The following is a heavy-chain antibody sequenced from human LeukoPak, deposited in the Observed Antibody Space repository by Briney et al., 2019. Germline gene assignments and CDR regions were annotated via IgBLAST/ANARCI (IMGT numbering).Heavy chain of an antibody. CDR3: ARVRYSSDWYGGAYFDY. D-gene: IGHD6-19*01. J-gene: IGHJ4*02. V-gene: IGHV3-48*03. Sequence: PGGSLRLSCAASGFTFSSYEMNWVRQAPGKGLGCVSYISSSGSTIYYADSVKGRFTISRDNAKNSLYLQMNSLRAEDTAVYYCARVRYSSDWYGGAYFDYWGQGTLVTVSS. CDR1: GFTFSSYE. CDR2: ISSSGSTI.